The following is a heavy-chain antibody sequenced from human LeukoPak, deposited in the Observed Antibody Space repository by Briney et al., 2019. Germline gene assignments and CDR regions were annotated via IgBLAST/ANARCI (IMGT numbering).Heavy chain of an antibody. CDR1: GYTFTGYY. CDR2: INPNSGGT. J-gene: IGHJ3*02. D-gene: IGHD3-10*01. V-gene: IGHV1-2*02. CDR3: ARGGDLNAFDI. Sequence: GASVKVSCKASGYTFTGYYMHWVRQAPGQGLEWMGWINPNSGGTNNAQKFQGRVTITRDTSISTAYMELSRLRSEDTAVYYCARGGDLNAFDIWGQGTMVTVSS.